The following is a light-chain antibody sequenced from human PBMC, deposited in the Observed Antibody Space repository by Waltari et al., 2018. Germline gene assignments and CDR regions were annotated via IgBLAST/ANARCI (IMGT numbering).Light chain of an antibody. J-gene: IGLJ3*02. V-gene: IGLV1-47*01. CDR2: TSD. CDR3: AAWDDSLSGRV. CDR1: SSNIGSNY. Sequence: QSVLTQPPSASGTPGQRVTISCSGSSSNIGSNYVYWYRQLPGTAPKLLIYTSDQRPSGVPDRFSGSKSGTSASLAISGLRSEDEADYYCAAWDDSLSGRVFGGGTKLTVL.